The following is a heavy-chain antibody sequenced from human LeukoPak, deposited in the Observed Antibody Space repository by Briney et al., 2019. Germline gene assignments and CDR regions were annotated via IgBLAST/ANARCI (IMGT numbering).Heavy chain of an antibody. CDR2: INPSGGST. D-gene: IGHD6-13*01. J-gene: IGHJ3*02. CDR1: GYTFTSYY. CDR3: ARDLIFQHSSSHPIYAFDI. Sequence: VSVKVSCKASGYTFTSYYMHWVRQAPGQGLEWMGIINPSGGSTSYAQKFQGRVTMTRDTSTSTVYMELSSLRSEDTAVYYCARDLIFQHSSSHPIYAFDIWGQGTMVTVSS. V-gene: IGHV1-46*01.